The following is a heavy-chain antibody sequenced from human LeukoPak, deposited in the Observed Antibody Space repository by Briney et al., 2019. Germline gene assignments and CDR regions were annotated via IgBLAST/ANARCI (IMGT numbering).Heavy chain of an antibody. CDR2: IYPGDSDT. J-gene: IGHJ4*02. Sequence: KPGESLKISCKGSGYSFTSYWIGWVRQMPGKGLEWMGMIYPGDSDTRYSPSFQGRVTISADKSTSTASLQWSSLKASDTAMYYCARRLCSGGSCYYFDYWGQGTLVTVSS. D-gene: IGHD2-15*01. CDR1: GYSFTSYW. V-gene: IGHV5-51*01. CDR3: ARRLCSGGSCYYFDY.